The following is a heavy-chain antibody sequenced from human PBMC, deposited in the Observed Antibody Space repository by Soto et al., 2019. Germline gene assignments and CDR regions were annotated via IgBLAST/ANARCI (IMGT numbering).Heavy chain of an antibody. CDR2: ISSSSSTI. CDR3: ARDPPLFLGIAALETYYYGMDV. Sequence: PGGSLRLSCAASGFTFSSYSMNWVRQAPGKGLEWASYISSSSSTIYYADSVKGRFTISRGNAKNSLYLQMNSLRDEDTAVYYCARDPPLFLGIAALETYYYGMDVWGQGTTVTVSS. D-gene: IGHD6-6*01. V-gene: IGHV3-48*02. J-gene: IGHJ6*02. CDR1: GFTFSSYS.